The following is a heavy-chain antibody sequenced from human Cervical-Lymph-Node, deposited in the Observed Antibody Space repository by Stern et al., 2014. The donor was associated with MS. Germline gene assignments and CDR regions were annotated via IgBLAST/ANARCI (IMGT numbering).Heavy chain of an antibody. V-gene: IGHV1-69*01. CDR3: ARGELKEGLVRGMDV. CDR1: GGTFSSYA. CDR2: IIPIFGTA. Sequence: DQLVESGAAVKKPGSSVKVSCKASGGTFSSYAISWVRQAPGQGLEWMGGIIPIFGTANYAQTFQARVTITADESPSTAYMELSSLRSEDTAVYYCARGELKEGLVRGMDVWGQGTTVTVSS. J-gene: IGHJ6*02. D-gene: IGHD1-26*01.